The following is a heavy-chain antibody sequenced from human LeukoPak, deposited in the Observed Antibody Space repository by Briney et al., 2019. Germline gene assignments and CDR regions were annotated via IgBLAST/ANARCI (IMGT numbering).Heavy chain of an antibody. J-gene: IGHJ5*02. CDR2: IYYSGTT. Sequence: PSETLSLTCTVSGGSVSTNNYYSGWIRQSPGKWLEWIGSIYYSGTTYYNPSLKSPVTISVDTSKNHISLKLTSVTAADTGIYYCARHELTGFSSAHWFDPWGQGTLVTVSS. V-gene: IGHV4-39*01. D-gene: IGHD6-25*01. CDR3: ARHELTGFSSAHWFDP. CDR1: GGSVSTNNYY.